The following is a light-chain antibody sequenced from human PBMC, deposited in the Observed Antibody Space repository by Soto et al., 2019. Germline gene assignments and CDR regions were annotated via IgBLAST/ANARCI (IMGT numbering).Light chain of an antibody. Sequence: QSVLTQPPSASGTPGQRVTISCSGSSSNIGSNTVNWYQQLPGTAPKLLIYSNNQRPSGVPDRFSGSKSGTSASLAISGLQSEDGADYYCAAWDDSLTGVVFGGGTQLTVL. J-gene: IGLJ2*01. CDR1: SSNIGSNT. CDR3: AAWDDSLTGVV. V-gene: IGLV1-44*01. CDR2: SNN.